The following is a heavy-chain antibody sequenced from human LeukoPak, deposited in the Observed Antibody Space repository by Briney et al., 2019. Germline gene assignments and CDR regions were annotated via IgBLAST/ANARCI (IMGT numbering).Heavy chain of an antibody. Sequence: GASVKVSCKASGYTFTSYYMHWVRQAPGQGLEWMGIINPSGGSTSYAQKFQGRVTMTRDTSTSTVYMELSSLRSEDTAVYYCARDLAPSIAARFYYGMVVWGQGTTVTVSS. CDR3: ARDLAPSIAARFYYGMVV. D-gene: IGHD6-6*01. J-gene: IGHJ6*02. CDR2: INPSGGST. CDR1: GYTFTSYY. V-gene: IGHV1-46*01.